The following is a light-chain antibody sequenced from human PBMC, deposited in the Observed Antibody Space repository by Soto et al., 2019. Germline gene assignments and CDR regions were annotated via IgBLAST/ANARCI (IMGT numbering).Light chain of an antibody. CDR3: QQSGT. CDR1: QSISSW. Sequence: DIQMTQSPSTLSASVRDRVTITCRASQSISSWLAWYQQKPGKAPKLLIYKASSLQSGVPSRFSGSGSGTEFTLTISSLQPDDFATYYCQQSGTFGQGTKLEIK. V-gene: IGKV1-5*03. J-gene: IGKJ2*02. CDR2: KAS.